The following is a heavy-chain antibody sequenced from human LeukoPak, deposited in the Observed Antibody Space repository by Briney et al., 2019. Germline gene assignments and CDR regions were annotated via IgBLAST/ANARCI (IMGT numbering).Heavy chain of an antibody. D-gene: IGHD1-26*01. Sequence: GGSLRLSCAASGFTVRSNYMSGVRQAPGRGLEWVSIIYGGGSVFSAHSVKGRFTISRDTSKNTLYLQMNSLRGEDTAVYYCARGGSYLSAFDIWGQGTMVTVSS. V-gene: IGHV3-53*01. CDR1: GFTVRSNY. CDR3: ARGGSYLSAFDI. J-gene: IGHJ3*02. CDR2: IYGGGSV.